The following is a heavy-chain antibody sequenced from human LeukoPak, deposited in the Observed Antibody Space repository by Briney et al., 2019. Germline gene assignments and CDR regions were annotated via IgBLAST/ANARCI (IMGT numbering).Heavy chain of an antibody. CDR3: ARLHSTHSSNS. CDR1: GGSISSSSYY. V-gene: IGHV4-39*01. Sequence: SETLSLTCTVSGGSISSSSYYRGWIRQPPGKGLEWIGSIYSSGSTYYNPSLKSRVTISVDTSKNQFSLRLSSVTAADTAVYYCARLHSTHSSNSWGQGTLVTVSS. D-gene: IGHD6-13*01. CDR2: IYSSGST. J-gene: IGHJ4*02.